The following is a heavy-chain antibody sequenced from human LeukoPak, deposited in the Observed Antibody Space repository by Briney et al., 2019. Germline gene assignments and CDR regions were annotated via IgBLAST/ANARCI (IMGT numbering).Heavy chain of an antibody. D-gene: IGHD3-22*01. CDR2: INPNSGGT. J-gene: IGHJ3*02. Sequence: ASVKVSCKASGYTFTGYYMHWVRQAPGQGLEWMGWINPNSGGTNYAQKFQGWVTITRDTSISTAYMELSRLRSDDTAVYYCARAVYYYDSSGYKGFAFDIWGQGTMVTVSS. CDR3: ARAVYYYDSSGYKGFAFDI. CDR1: GYTFTGYY. V-gene: IGHV1-2*04.